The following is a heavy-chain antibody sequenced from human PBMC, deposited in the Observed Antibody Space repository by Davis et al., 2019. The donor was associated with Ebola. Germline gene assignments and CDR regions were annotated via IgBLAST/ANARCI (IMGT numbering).Heavy chain of an antibody. CDR3: ARVDRCISTSCIYYYYGMDV. CDR1: GYSFTNYW. Sequence: GESLKISCKGYGYSFTNYWIGWVRQMPGKGLEWMGIIFPGESNTIYSPSFQGQVTISADTSFRTAYLQWSSLKASDTAMYYCARVDRCISTSCIYYYYGMDVWGQGTTVTVSS. J-gene: IGHJ6*02. D-gene: IGHD2-2*01. CDR2: IFPGESNT. V-gene: IGHV5-51*01.